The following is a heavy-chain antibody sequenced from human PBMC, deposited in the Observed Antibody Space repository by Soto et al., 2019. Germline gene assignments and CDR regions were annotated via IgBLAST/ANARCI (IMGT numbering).Heavy chain of an antibody. Sequence: SETLSLTCTVSGGSLSSGVYYWSCIRQHPGKGLEWIGYIYYSGSTYYNPSLKSRVTISVDTSKNQVSLKLRSVTAADTAVYYCARDPIYGMDVWGQGTTVTVSS. CDR3: ARDPIYGMDV. J-gene: IGHJ6*02. V-gene: IGHV4-31*03. CDR2: IYYSGST. CDR1: GGSLSSGVYY. D-gene: IGHD3-3*01.